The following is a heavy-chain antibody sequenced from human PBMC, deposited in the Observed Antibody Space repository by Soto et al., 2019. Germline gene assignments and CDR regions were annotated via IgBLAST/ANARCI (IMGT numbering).Heavy chain of an antibody. D-gene: IGHD3-3*01. Sequence: QEQLVESGGGVVQPGRSLRLSCAASGFTFSNFGMHWGRQAPGKGLGWVAAISADGSDKYFSDSVKGRFTISRDNSKNTLFLQMNSLRVEDTAVYYCTKGSEVARQELDYWGQGTLVTVSS. V-gene: IGHV3-30*18. CDR2: ISADGSDK. CDR3: TKGSEVARQELDY. CDR1: GFTFSNFG. J-gene: IGHJ4*02.